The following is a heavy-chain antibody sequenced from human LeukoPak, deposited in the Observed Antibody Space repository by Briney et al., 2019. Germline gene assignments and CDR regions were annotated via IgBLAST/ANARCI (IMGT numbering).Heavy chain of an antibody. Sequence: ASVKVSCKVSGYTLTELSMHWVRQAPGRGLEWMGGFDPEDGETIYAQKFQGRVTMTEDTSTDTAYMELSSLKASDTAVYYCARRHDNTDYWTYWGQGTLVTVSS. D-gene: IGHD4-11*01. V-gene: IGHV1-24*01. CDR2: FDPEDGET. CDR3: ARRHDNTDYWTY. CDR1: GYTLTELS. J-gene: IGHJ4*02.